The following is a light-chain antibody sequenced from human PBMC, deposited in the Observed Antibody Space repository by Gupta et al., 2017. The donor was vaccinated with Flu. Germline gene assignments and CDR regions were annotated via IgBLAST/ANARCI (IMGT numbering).Light chain of an antibody. J-gene: IGLJ3*02. V-gene: IGLV1-47*01. CDR1: GSTIATNY. Sequence: RVTISCSGSGSTIATNYVYWSQHLPGAAPNLLLYKNDRRHAGAPARFSGSKSGASATLAISGLRTEDEADYYCAGWDDSLSSWVFGGGTKRTVL. CDR2: KND. CDR3: AGWDDSLSSWV.